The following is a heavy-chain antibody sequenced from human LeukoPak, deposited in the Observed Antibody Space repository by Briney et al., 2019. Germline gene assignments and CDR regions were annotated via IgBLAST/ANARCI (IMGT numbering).Heavy chain of an antibody. CDR1: GFTFSSYG. CDR2: IWYDGSNK. CDR3: ARHRDSYALDY. V-gene: IGHV3-33*01. Sequence: GGSLRLSCAASGFTFSSYGMHWVRQAPGKGLEWVAVIWYDGSNKYYADSVKGRFTISRDSSKNTLYLQMNSLRAEDTAVYYCARHRDSYALDYWGQGTLVTVSS. J-gene: IGHJ4*02. D-gene: IGHD5-18*01.